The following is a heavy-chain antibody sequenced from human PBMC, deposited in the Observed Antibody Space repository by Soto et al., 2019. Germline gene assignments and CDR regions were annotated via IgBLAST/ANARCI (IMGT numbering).Heavy chain of an antibody. D-gene: IGHD6-6*01. V-gene: IGHV1-69*01. CDR1: GVTFSSYA. CDR2: IIPIFGTA. J-gene: IGHJ4*02. CDR3: ARVISPSIAARQSYDY. Sequence: QVQLVQSGAEVKKPGSSVKVSCKASGVTFSSYAISWVRQAPGQGLEWMGWIIPIFGTANYAQKFQGRVTITADESTSTAYMELSSLRSEDTAVYYCARVISPSIAARQSYDYWGQGTMVTVSS.